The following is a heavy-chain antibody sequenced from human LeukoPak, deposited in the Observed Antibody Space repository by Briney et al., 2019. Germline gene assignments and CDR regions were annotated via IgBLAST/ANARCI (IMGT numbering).Heavy chain of an antibody. J-gene: IGHJ6*03. V-gene: IGHV3-30-3*01. CDR2: ISYDGSNK. CDR3: ASRVWVGATFHYFYYMDV. D-gene: IGHD1-26*01. Sequence: GESLRLSCAASGFTFSSYAMHWVRQAPGKGLEWVAVISYDGSNKYYADSVRGRFTISRDNSKNTLYLQMNSLRAEDTAVYYCASRVWVGATFHYFYYMDVWGKGTTVTVSS. CDR1: GFTFSSYA.